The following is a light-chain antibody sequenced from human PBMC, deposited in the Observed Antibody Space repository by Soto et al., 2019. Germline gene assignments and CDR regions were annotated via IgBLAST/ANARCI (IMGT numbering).Light chain of an antibody. CDR2: GAS. J-gene: IGKJ3*01. V-gene: IGKV3-15*01. CDR1: QSVSSN. Sequence: EIVMTQSPATLSVSPGERATLSCRASQSVSSNLAWYQQKPGQAPRLLIYGASTRATGIPARFSGSGSGTEFTLTISSLQSEDFAVYYWQQYNNWPGFGPGTKVDIK. CDR3: QQYNNWPG.